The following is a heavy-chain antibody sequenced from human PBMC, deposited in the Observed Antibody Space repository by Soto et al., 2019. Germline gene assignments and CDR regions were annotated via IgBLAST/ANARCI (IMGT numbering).Heavy chain of an antibody. D-gene: IGHD2-21*02. CDR2: INPSGGST. Sequence: ASVKVSCKASGYTFTSYYMHWVRQAPGQGLEWMGIINPSGGSTSYAKKLQGKVTITADKSTSTAYIELSSLSSEDMAVFYFAALEGVVVTGPSAFDYWGQGTLVTVSS. CDR1: GYTFTSYY. V-gene: IGHV1-46*01. J-gene: IGHJ4*02. CDR3: AALEGVVVTGPSAFDY.